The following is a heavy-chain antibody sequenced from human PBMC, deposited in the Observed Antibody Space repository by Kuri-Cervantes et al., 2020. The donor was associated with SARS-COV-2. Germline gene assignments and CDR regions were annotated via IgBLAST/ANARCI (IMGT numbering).Heavy chain of an antibody. D-gene: IGHD6-19*01. CDR2: ISAYNGNT. Sequence: ASVKVSCKASGYTFTSYGISWVRQAPGQGLEWMGWISAYNGNTNYAQKLQGRVTMTTDTSTSTAYMELSSLSSDDTAVYYCARRVAVSAPSGYCGLDVWGQGTTVTVSS. CDR1: GYTFTSYG. J-gene: IGHJ6*02. CDR3: ARRVAVSAPSGYCGLDV. V-gene: IGHV1-18*01.